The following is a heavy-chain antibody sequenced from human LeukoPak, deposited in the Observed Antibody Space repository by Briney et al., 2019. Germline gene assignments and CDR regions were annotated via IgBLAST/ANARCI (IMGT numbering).Heavy chain of an antibody. V-gene: IGHV1-2*02. CDR1: GYTFIAYY. J-gene: IGHJ4*02. CDR3: ARPADFWSGPGY. CDR2: INSNSGGT. D-gene: IGHD3-3*01. Sequence: ASVKVSCKASGYTFIAYYIHWVRQAPGQGLEWMGWINSNSGGTNYAQKFQGRVTVTTDTSMSTAHMEVSSLRSDDTAVYYCARPADFWSGPGYWGQGTLVTVSS.